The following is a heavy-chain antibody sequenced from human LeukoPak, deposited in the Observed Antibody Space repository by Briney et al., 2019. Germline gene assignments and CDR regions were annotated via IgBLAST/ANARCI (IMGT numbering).Heavy chain of an antibody. CDR2: IIPIFGTA. V-gene: IGHV1-69*05. D-gene: IGHD3-16*01. CDR1: GGTFSSYA. CDR3: ARSMGESGYSQFYPFDY. J-gene: IGHJ4*02. Sequence: ASVKVSCKDSGGTFSSYAISWVRQAPGQGLEWMGGIIPIFGTANYAQKFQGRVTITTDESTSTAYMELSSLRSEDTAVYYCARSMGESGYSQFYPFDYWGQGTLVTVSS.